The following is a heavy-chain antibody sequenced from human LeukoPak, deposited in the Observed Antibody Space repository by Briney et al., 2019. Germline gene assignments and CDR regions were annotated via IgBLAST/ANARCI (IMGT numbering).Heavy chain of an antibody. D-gene: IGHD3-3*01. J-gene: IGHJ6*02. V-gene: IGHV4-39*02. CDR2: ISYSGIA. CDR1: GGSIDSGLYN. CDR3: ARVPNYDFWSGYYRSSGYYYGMDV. Sequence: PSETLSLTCTVFGGSIDSGLYNWGWIRQPPGKGLEWIGTISYSGIAYYNPSLQSRGIISIETSKNHFSLNLRSVTAADTAVYYCARVPNYDFWSGYYRSSGYYYGMDVWGQGTTVTVSS.